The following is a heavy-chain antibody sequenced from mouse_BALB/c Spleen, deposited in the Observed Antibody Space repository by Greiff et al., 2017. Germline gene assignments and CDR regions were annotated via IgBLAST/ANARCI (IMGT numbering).Heavy chain of an antibody. CDR3: AREAPLGNYEAMDY. Sequence: VQLKQSGPDLEKPGASVKISCKASGYSFTGYNMNWVKQSNGKSLEWIGNIDPYYGGTSYNQKFKGKATLTVDKSSSTAYMQLKSLTSEDSAVYYCAREAPLGNYEAMDYWGQGTSVTVSS. CDR1: GYSFTGYN. J-gene: IGHJ4*01. CDR2: IDPYYGGT. D-gene: IGHD2-1*01. V-gene: IGHV1-39*01.